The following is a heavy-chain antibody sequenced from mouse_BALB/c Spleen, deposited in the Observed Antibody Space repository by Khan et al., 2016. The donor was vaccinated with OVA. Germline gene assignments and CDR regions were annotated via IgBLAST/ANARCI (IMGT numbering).Heavy chain of an antibody. Sequence: QVQLKQSGAELARPGASVKMSCKATGYTFTSYTIHWVKQRPGQGLEWIGYINPSNGYTNYNQKFRDKATLTADKSSSTAYMQLSSLTSEDSAVYYCARGRPYPANDGAWFAHWGQGTLVTGSA. J-gene: IGHJ3*01. CDR3: ARGRPYPANDGAWFAH. V-gene: IGHV1-4*01. D-gene: IGHD1-1*02. CDR2: INPSNGYT. CDR1: GYTFTSYT.